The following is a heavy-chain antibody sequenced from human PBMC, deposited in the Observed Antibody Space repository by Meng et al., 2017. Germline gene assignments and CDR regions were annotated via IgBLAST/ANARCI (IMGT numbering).Heavy chain of an antibody. V-gene: IGHV3-13*01. Sequence: ESVGGLVKPGGSLASPCAASGFTFSSNDMHWVRQATGKGLEWVSAIGTAGDTYYPGSVKGRFTISRENAKNSLYLQMNSLRAGDTAVYYCARGVVRGVIYPQFDYWGQGTLVTVSS. D-gene: IGHD3-10*01. CDR3: ARGVVRGVIYPQFDY. CDR1: GFTFSSND. CDR2: IGTAGDT. J-gene: IGHJ4*02.